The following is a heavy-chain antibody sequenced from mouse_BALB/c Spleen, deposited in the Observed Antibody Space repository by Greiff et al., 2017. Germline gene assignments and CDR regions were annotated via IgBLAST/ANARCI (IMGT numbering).Heavy chain of an antibody. CDR3: ARVGDYDYDWFAY. V-gene: IGHV5-6-5*01. CDR1: GFTFSSYA. CDR2: ISSGGST. J-gene: IGHJ3*01. D-gene: IGHD2-4*01. Sequence: EVKLVESGGGLVKPGGSLKLSCAASGFTFSSYAMSWVRQTPEKRLEWVASISSGGSTYYPDSVKGRFTISRDNARNILYLQMSSLRSEDTAMYYCARVGDYDYDWFAYWGQGTLVTVSA.